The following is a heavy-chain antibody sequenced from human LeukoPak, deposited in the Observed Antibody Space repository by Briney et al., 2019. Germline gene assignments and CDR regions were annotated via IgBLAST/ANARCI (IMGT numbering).Heavy chain of an antibody. CDR2: IIPILGIA. V-gene: IGHV1-69*02. CDR1: GGTFSSYT. J-gene: IGHJ6*03. D-gene: IGHD3-10*01. CDR3: AGMVVRGVISSGYYYYYMDV. Sequence: ASVKVSCKASGGTFSSYTISWVRQAPGQGLEWMGRIIPILGIANYAQKFQGRVTITADKSTSTAYMELSSLRSEDTAVYYCAGMVVRGVISSGYYYYYMDVWGKGTTVTVSS.